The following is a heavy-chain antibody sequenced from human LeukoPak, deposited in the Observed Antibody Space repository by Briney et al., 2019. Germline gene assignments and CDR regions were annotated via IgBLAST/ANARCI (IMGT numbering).Heavy chain of an antibody. CDR2: ISGRGGNT. J-gene: IGHJ6*02. D-gene: IGHD3-3*01. V-gene: IGHV3-23*01. Sequence: GGSLRLSCAASGFTFSSYAMSWVRQAPGKGLEWVSPISGRGGNTFYGDSVKGRFTISRDNSKNTLYLQMNSLRAEDTAVYYCAKHAQSGYYSHYYYGMDVWGQGTTVTVSS. CDR3: AKHAQSGYYSHYYYGMDV. CDR1: GFTFSSYA.